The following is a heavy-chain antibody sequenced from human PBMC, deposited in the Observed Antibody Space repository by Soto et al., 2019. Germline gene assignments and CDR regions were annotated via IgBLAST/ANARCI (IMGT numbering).Heavy chain of an antibody. V-gene: IGHV3-23*01. J-gene: IGHJ5*02. Sequence: EVQLLESGGGWVQPGGSLRLSCAASGFTFSSYAMNWVRQAPGKGLERVSGISASGDGTYYADSVKGRFTVSRDNSRNTLYLQMSNLRAEDTAIYYCAKEGVVDPTLGWFDAWGQGTLVTVSS. CDR1: GFTFSSYA. D-gene: IGHD2-2*01. CDR2: ISASGDGT. CDR3: AKEGVVDPTLGWFDA.